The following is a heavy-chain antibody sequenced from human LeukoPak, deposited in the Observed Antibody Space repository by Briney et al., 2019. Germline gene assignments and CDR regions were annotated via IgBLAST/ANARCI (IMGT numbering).Heavy chain of an antibody. V-gene: IGHV4-39*07. CDR3: ATVPHLLLWFGELVEDMDV. CDR2: IYYSGST. CDR1: GGSISSSSYY. D-gene: IGHD3-10*01. Sequence: SETLSLTCTVSGGSISSSSYYWGWIRQPPGKGLEWIGSIYYSGSTYYNPSLKSRVTISVDTSKNQFSLKLSSVTAADTAVYYCATVPHLLLWFGELVEDMDVWGKGTTVTVSS. J-gene: IGHJ6*03.